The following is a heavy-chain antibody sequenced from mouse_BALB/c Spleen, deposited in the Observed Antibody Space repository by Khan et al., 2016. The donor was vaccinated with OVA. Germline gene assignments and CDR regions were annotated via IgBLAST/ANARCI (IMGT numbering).Heavy chain of an antibody. CDR3: SRPAYDGYYDY. Sequence: QVQLQQSGPELVRPGVSVKISCKGSGYTFTDYAMYWVKQSHAKSLEWIGLISTYSGNTNYNQKFKGKATMTVDKSSSTAYMELARLTSDASAIYYCSRPAYDGYYDYWGQGTTLTVSS. CDR2: ISTYSGNT. J-gene: IGHJ2*01. D-gene: IGHD2-3*01. CDR1: GYTFTDYA. V-gene: IGHV1S137*01.